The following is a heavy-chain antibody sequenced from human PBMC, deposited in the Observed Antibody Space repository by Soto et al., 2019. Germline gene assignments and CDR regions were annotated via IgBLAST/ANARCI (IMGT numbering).Heavy chain of an antibody. CDR2: IYPGDSDT. D-gene: IGHD3-3*01. CDR1: GYSFTSYW. Sequence: GESLKISCKGSGYSFTSYWIGWVRQMPGKGLEWMGIIYPGDSDTRYSPSFQGQVTISADKSISTAYLQWSSLKASDTAMYCCARQKYYDFWSGYDRETNAFDIWGQGTMVTVSS. V-gene: IGHV5-51*01. J-gene: IGHJ3*02. CDR3: ARQKYYDFWSGYDRETNAFDI.